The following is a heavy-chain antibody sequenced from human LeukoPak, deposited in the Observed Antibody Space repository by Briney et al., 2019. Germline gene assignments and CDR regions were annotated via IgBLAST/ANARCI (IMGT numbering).Heavy chain of an antibody. CDR2: MSYDGFVQ. V-gene: IGHV3-30*18. CDR3: AKVMVTVVTTSKLDS. Sequence: GGSLRLSCAASGFTFSQYAMHWVRQAPGKGLEWVAVMSYDGFVQYYADSVTGRFTISRDNSKNTLYLQMNSLRPDDTAFYYCAKVMVTVVTTSKLDSWGQGTLVTVSS. J-gene: IGHJ4*02. D-gene: IGHD4-23*01. CDR1: GFTFSQYA.